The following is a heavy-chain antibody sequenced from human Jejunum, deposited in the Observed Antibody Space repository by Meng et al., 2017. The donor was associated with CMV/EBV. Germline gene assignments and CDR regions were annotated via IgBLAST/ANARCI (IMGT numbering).Heavy chain of an antibody. V-gene: IGHV3-30*02. D-gene: IGHD5-18*01. CDR2: IRYDGSNK. CDR1: SYG. J-gene: IGHJ6*02. CDR3: AKTETAMASNYYYYYGMDV. Sequence: SYGMHWVRQAPGKGLEWVAFIRYDGSNKYYADSMKGRFTISRDNSKNTLYLQMNSLRAEDTAVYYCAKTETAMASNYYYYYGMDVWGQGTTVTVSS.